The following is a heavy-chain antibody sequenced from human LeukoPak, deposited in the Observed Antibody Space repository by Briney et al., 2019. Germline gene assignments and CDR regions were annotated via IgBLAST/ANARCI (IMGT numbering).Heavy chain of an antibody. CDR1: GFTFSSYW. Sequence: PGGSLRLSCAASGFTFSSYWMSWVRQAPGKGLEWVANMSQDGSEKYYVDSVKGRFTISRDNAQNSLYLQMNSLRAEDTAIYYCVRDRGTYRPIDYWGQGTLVTVSS. V-gene: IGHV3-7*03. CDR3: VRDRGTYRPIDY. D-gene: IGHD1-26*01. J-gene: IGHJ4*02. CDR2: MSQDGSEK.